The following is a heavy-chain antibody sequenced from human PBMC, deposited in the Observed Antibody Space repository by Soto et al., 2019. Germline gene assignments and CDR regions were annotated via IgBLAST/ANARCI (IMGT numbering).Heavy chain of an antibody. CDR2: IYYSGST. CDR1: GGSISSGGYY. CDR3: ARDGGDMQYYFDY. V-gene: IGHV4-31*03. J-gene: IGHJ4*02. Sequence: QVQLQESGPGLVKPSQTLSLTCTVSGGSISSGGYYWSWIRQHPGKGLEWIGYIYYSGSTYYNPSLQGRVTISVDTSKNQFSLKLSSVTAADTAVYYCARDGGDMQYYFDYWGQGTLVTVSS. D-gene: IGHD3-16*01.